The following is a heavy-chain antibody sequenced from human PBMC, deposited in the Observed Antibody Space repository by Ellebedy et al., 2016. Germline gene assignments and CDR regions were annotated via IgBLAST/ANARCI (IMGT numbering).Heavy chain of an antibody. CDR2: ISWNSGSI. CDR3: AKGLSGTNGGYFDY. D-gene: IGHD1-14*01. CDR1: GFTFDDYA. V-gene: IGHV3-9*01. Sequence: GGSLRLXCAASGFTFDDYAMHWVRQAPGKGLEWVSGISWNSGSIGYADSVKGRFTISRDNAKNSLYLQMNSLRAEDTALYYCAKGLSGTNGGYFDYWGQGTLVTVSS. J-gene: IGHJ4*02.